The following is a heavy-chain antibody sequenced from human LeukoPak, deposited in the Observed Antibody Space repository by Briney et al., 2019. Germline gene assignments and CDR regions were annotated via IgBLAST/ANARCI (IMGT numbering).Heavy chain of an antibody. Sequence: ASVKVSCKTSGYTFTGYYIHWVRQAPGQGLEWMGWMNPNSGGTNYAQKFQGRATMTRDTSISTAYMELSGLTSDDTAVYYCAREWVQSTAYWGQGALVTVSS. D-gene: IGHD4/OR15-4a*01. CDR2: MNPNSGGT. CDR3: AREWVQSTAY. V-gene: IGHV1-2*02. CDR1: GYTFTGYY. J-gene: IGHJ4*02.